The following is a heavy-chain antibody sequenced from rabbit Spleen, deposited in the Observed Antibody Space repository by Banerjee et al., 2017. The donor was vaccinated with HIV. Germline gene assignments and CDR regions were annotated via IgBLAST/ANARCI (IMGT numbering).Heavy chain of an antibody. Sequence: QEQLVESGGDLVQPEGSLKLSCKASGFDFSNYGVSWVRQAPGKGLEWIGYIDLLFGTTYYANWVNGRFTISSHSAQNTLYLQLHSLTAADTATYFCVRGASGSGYYSLWGPGTLVTVS. CDR2: IDLLFGTT. CDR1: GFDFSNYG. CDR3: VRGASGSGYYSL. D-gene: IGHD1-1*01. V-gene: IGHV1S47*01. J-gene: IGHJ4*01.